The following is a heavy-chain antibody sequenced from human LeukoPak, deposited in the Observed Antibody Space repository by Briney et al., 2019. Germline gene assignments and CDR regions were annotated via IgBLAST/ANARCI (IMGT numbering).Heavy chain of an antibody. Sequence: SETLSLTCTVSGGSISSSSYYWGWIRQPPGKGLEWIGSIYYSGSTYYNPSLKSRVTISVDTSKNQVSLKLSSVTAADTAVYYCARERRDYYYGSGSYFRYFDYWGQGTLVTVSS. CDR3: ARERRDYYYGSGSYFRYFDY. CDR2: IYYSGST. D-gene: IGHD3-10*01. J-gene: IGHJ4*02. V-gene: IGHV4-39*07. CDR1: GGSISSSSYY.